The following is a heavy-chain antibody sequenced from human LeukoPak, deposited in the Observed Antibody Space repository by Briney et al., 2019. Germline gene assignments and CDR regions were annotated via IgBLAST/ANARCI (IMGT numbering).Heavy chain of an antibody. J-gene: IGHJ5*02. CDR2: INHSGST. V-gene: IGHV4-34*01. CDR1: GGSFSGYY. Sequence: PSETPSLTCAVYGGSFSGYYWSWIRQPPGKGLEWIGEINHSGSTNYNPSLKSRVTISVDTSKNQFSLKLSSVTAADTAVYYCARAQYSSSWYPPRSWFDPWGQGTLVTVSS. CDR3: ARAQYSSSWYPPRSWFDP. D-gene: IGHD6-13*01.